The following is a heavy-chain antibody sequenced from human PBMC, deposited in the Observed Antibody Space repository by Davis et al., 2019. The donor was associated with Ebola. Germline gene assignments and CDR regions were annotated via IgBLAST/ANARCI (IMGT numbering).Heavy chain of an antibody. CDR2: ISGNGGST. V-gene: IGHV3-64*01. CDR3: AREGKVFGCDY. D-gene: IGHD3-3*01. Sequence: PGGSLRLSCAASGFTFSSYAMHWVRQAPGKGLEYVSVISGNGGSTYYANSVKGRFTISRDNAKNTLYLQMNDLRAEDTAVYYCAREGKVFGCDYWGQGALVTVSS. J-gene: IGHJ4*02. CDR1: GFTFSSYA.